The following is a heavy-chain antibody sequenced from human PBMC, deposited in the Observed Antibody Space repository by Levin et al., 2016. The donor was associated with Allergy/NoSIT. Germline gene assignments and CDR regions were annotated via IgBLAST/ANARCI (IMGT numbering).Heavy chain of an antibody. CDR3: ARGIGYYDYARGMDV. V-gene: IGHV4-34*01. J-gene: IGHJ6*03. D-gene: IGHD3-16*01. Sequence: SETLSLTCAVYGGSFSGYYWSWIRQPPGKGLEWIGEINHSGSTNYNPSLKSRVTISVDTSKNQFSLKLSSVTAADTAVYYCARGIGYYDYARGMDVWGKGTTVTVSS. CDR1: GGSFSGYY. CDR2: INHSGST.